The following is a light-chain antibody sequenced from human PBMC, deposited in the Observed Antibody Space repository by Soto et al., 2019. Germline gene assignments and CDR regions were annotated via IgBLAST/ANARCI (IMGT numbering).Light chain of an antibody. CDR3: HQSYIVPCT. CDR2: AAA. CDR1: QSVSDF. J-gene: IGKJ3*01. V-gene: IGKV1-39*01. Sequence: DIQMPQSPSSLSASVGDRVTITSRTSQSVSDFLNGYQHKPGKAPKLQIYAAARLHSGVASRFSGSGSGKDFTLTLNSLQPEEFATYYCHQSYIVPCTFGPGTKVDV.